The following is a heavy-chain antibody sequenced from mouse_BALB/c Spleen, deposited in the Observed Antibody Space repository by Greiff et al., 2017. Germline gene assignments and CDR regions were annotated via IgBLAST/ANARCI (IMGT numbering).Heavy chain of an antibody. CDR2: INPYNDGA. J-gene: IGHJ2*01. V-gene: IGHV1-14*01. CDR1: GYTFTSYV. D-gene: IGHD2-1*01. Sequence: VQLQQSGPELVKPGASVKMSCKASGYTFTSYVMNWVKQKPGQGVEWIGYINPYNDGANYNEKFKGKATLTSDKSSSTAYMEFSSLTSEDSAVYYCAREDGNYGVFDYWGQGTTLTVSS. CDR3: AREDGNYGVFDY.